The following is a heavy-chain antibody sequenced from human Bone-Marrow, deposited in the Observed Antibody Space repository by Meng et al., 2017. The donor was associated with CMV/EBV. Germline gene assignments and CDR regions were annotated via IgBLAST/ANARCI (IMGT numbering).Heavy chain of an antibody. D-gene: IGHD1-26*01. V-gene: IGHV1-2*02. CDR1: GYTFTGYY. Sequence: ASVKVSCKASGYTFTGYYMHWVRQAPGQGLEWMGWINPNSGGTNYAQKFQGRVTMTRDTSISTAYMELSRLRSDDTAVYYCARDKVVGATSYDAFDIWGQGTMFTVSS. CDR2: INPNSGGT. CDR3: ARDKVVGATSYDAFDI. J-gene: IGHJ3*02.